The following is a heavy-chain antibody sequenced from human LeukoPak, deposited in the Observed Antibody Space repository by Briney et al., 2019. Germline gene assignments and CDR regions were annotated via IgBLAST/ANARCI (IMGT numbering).Heavy chain of an antibody. V-gene: IGHV3-43D*03. CDR2: IRWDGATT. CDR3: ARVLRYCSGGNCYSGGLGYMDV. Sequence: GGSLRLSWAASGFTFDDYAMHWVRQAPGKGLEWVSLIRWDGATTYYADSVKGRFTISRDNAKNSLYLQMNSLRAEDMAVYYCARVLRYCSGGNCYSGGLGYMDVWGKGTTVTISS. D-gene: IGHD2-15*01. CDR1: GFTFDDYA. J-gene: IGHJ6*03.